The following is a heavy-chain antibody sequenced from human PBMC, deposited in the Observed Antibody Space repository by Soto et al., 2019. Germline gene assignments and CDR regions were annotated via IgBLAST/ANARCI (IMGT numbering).Heavy chain of an antibody. Sequence: GSLRLSCAASGFTFSSYAMSWVRQAPGKGLEWVSAISGSGGSTYYADSVKGRFTISRDNSKNTLYLQMNSLRAEDTAVYYCAKGQYYYDSSGCSVWGQGTLVTVSS. CDR2: ISGSGGST. J-gene: IGHJ4*02. CDR1: GFTFSSYA. V-gene: IGHV3-23*01. D-gene: IGHD3-22*01. CDR3: AKGQYYYDSSGCSV.